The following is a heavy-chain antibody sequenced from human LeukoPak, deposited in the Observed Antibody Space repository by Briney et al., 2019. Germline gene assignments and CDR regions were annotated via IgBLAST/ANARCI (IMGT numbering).Heavy chain of an antibody. CDR1: GFTLSSYA. CDR2: ISGSGGST. J-gene: IGHJ4*02. Sequence: QSGGSLRLSCAASGFTLSSYAMSWVRQAPGKGLEWVSAISGSGGSTYYADSVKGRFTISRDNSKNTLYPQMNSLRAEDTAVYYCAKVGLPYDSSGYYYDYWGQGTLVTVSS. D-gene: IGHD3-22*01. CDR3: AKVGLPYDSSGYYYDY. V-gene: IGHV3-23*01.